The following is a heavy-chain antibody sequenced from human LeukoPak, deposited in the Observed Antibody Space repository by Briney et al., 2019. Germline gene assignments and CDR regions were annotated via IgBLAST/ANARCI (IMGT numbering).Heavy chain of an antibody. V-gene: IGHV4-61*02. J-gene: IGHJ4*02. CDR2: IYTSGST. Sequence: SQTLSLTCTVSGGSISSVSYYWSWIREPAGKGLEWIGRIYTSGSTEYNHSLKSRVTMSVDTSKNQFSLKLSSVTAADTAVYYCARGSRKLGYCSSTSCPRGGYFDYWGQGTLVTVSS. CDR3: ARGSRKLGYCSSTSCPRGGYFDY. CDR1: GGSISSVSYY. D-gene: IGHD2-2*01.